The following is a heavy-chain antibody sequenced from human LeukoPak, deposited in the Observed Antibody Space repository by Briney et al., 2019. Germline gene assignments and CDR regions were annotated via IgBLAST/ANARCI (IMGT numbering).Heavy chain of an antibody. CDR2: IYYSGST. J-gene: IGHJ3*02. CDR3: ARHGQQWLPKSIVAFDI. V-gene: IGHV4-59*08. CDR1: GGSISSYH. D-gene: IGHD6-19*01. Sequence: SETLSLTCTVSGGSISSYHWSWIRQPPGKGLEWIGYIYYSGSTNYNPSLKSRVTISVDTSKNQFSLKLSSVTAADTAVYYCARHGQQWLPKSIVAFDIWGQGTMVTVSS.